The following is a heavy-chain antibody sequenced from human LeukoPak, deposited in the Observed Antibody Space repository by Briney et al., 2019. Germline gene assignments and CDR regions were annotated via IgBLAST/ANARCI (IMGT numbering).Heavy chain of an antibody. CDR2: ISYSGST. V-gene: IGHV4-61*08. CDR3: ARSRVQLERRGAFDI. D-gene: IGHD1-1*01. Sequence: PSETLSLTCTVSGGSISSGDYYWNWTRQPPGKGLEWIGYISYSGSTTYRPSLKSRVAISIDTSKNQFSLKLSSVTAADTAVYYCARSRVQLERRGAFDIWGQGTMVTCSS. CDR1: GGSISSGDYY. J-gene: IGHJ3*02.